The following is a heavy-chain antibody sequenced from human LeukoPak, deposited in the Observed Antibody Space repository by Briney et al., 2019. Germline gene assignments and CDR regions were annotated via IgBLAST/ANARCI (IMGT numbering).Heavy chain of an antibody. CDR1: GFTFSDYY. CDR3: ARDSYDILTGYPTMYYFDY. Sequence: GGSLRLSCAASGFTFSDYYMSWIRQAPGKGLEWVSYISSSGSTIYYADSVKGRFTISRDNAKNSLYLQMNSLRAEDTAVYYCARDSYDILTGYPTMYYFDYWGQGTLVTVSS. V-gene: IGHV3-11*01. D-gene: IGHD3-9*01. J-gene: IGHJ4*02. CDR2: ISSSGSTI.